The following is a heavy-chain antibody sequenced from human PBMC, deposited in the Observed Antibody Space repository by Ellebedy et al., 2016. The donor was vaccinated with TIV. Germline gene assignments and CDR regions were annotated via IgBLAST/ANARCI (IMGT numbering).Heavy chain of an antibody. CDR2: ISGSGGST. D-gene: IGHD3-22*01. Sequence: PGGSLRLSCAASGFTFSSYAMSWVRQAPGKGLEWVSAISGSGGSTYYADSVKGRFTISRDNSKNTLYLQMNSLRAEDTAVYYCAKDPDYDSSGYYEYFDYWGQGTLVTVSS. J-gene: IGHJ4*02. CDR3: AKDPDYDSSGYYEYFDY. V-gene: IGHV3-23*01. CDR1: GFTFSSYA.